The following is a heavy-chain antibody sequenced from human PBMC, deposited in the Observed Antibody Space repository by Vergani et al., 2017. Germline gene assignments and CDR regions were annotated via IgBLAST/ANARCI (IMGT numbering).Heavy chain of an antibody. CDR2: ISSSSSYI. Sequence: EVQLVESGGGLVKPGGSLRLSCAASGFTFSSYSMNWVRQAPGKGLEWVSSISSSSSYIYYADSVKGRFTISRDNAKNTLYLQMNSLRAEDTAVYYCSRDYEWGVTTVPPGGYWGQGTLVTVSS. CDR1: GFTFSSYS. J-gene: IGHJ4*02. V-gene: IGHV3-21*01. D-gene: IGHD4-17*01. CDR3: SRDYEWGVTTVPPGGY.